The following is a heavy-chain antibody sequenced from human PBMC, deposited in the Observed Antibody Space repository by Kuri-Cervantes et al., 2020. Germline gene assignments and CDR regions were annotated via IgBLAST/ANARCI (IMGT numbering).Heavy chain of an antibody. Sequence: GESLKISCAASGFTFSSYAMHWVRQAPGKGLEWVAVISYDGSKKYYADPVKGRFNISRDNSKNTLYLQMNSLRAEDTAVYYCADLGGAADGPIDYLGQGTLVTVSS. CDR3: ADLGGAADGPIDY. J-gene: IGHJ4*02. CDR1: GFTFSSYA. V-gene: IGHV3-30-3*01. CDR2: ISYDGSKK. D-gene: IGHD6-13*01.